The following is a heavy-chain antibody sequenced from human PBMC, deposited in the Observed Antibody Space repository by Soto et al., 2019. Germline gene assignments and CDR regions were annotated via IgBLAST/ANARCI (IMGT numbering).Heavy chain of an antibody. V-gene: IGHV3-74*01. CDR1: GFTFSSYW. CDR2: INGDGSST. Sequence: PGGSLRLSCAASGFTFSSYWMHWVRQAPGKGLVWVSRINGDGSSTSYADSVKGRFTISRDNAKNTLYLQMNSLRAEDTAVYYCARGYPTYYFDYWGQGTLVTVSS. CDR3: ARGYPTYYFDY. J-gene: IGHJ4*02. D-gene: IGHD5-18*01.